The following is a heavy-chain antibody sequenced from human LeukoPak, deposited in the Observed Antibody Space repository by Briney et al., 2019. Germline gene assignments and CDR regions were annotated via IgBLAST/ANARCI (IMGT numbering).Heavy chain of an antibody. CDR1: GFTFSSYW. V-gene: IGHV3-7*03. CDR3: ASEPTFYSGCVPHYFDY. CDR2: IKQDGSEK. D-gene: IGHD5-12*01. J-gene: IGHJ4*02. Sequence: GGSLRLSCAASGFTFSSYWMTWVRQAPGKGLEWVANIKQDGSEKYYVDSVKGRFTISRDNAKNSLYLQMNSLRAEDTAVYYCASEPTFYSGCVPHYFDYWGQGTLVTVSS.